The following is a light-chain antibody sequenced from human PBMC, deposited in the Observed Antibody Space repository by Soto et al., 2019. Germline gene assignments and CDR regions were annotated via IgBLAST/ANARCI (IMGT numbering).Light chain of an antibody. CDR3: QQYGSSPLIT. CDR2: DSS. V-gene: IGKV3D-20*01. CDR1: QSVGTY. J-gene: IGKJ5*01. Sequence: IVLTQSPATLSLSPGERATLSCGASQSVGTYIAWYKQKPGLAPRLVMFDSSTRATGIPGRFSGSGSGTDFTLTISRLEPEDFAVYYCQQYGSSPLITFGQGTRLEI.